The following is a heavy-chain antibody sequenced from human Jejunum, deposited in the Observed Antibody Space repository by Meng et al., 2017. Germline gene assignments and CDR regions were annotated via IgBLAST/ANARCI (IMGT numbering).Heavy chain of an antibody. J-gene: IGHJ4*02. D-gene: IGHD3-10*01. Sequence: SETLSLTCTVSGGSISSSSYYWGWIRQPPGKGLEWIGSIYYSGSTYYNPSLKSRVTISIDMSKNQFSLKLSSVTAADTAVYHCARIYITMVRGDTIDYWGQGTLVTVSS. CDR2: IYYSGST. CDR1: GGSISSSSYY. V-gene: IGHV4-39*07. CDR3: ARIYITMVRGDTIDY.